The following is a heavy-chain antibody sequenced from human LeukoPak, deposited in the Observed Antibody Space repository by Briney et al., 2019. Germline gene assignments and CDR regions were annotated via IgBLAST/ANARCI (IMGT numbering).Heavy chain of an antibody. D-gene: IGHD2-2*01. CDR3: ARAPDIVVVPAAHHSYYYYYYMDV. V-gene: IGHV3-23*01. CDR2: ISGSGGST. Sequence: PGGSLRLSCAASGFTFSSYAMSWVRQAPGKGLEWVSAISGSGGSTYYADSVKGRFTISRDNAKNSLYLQMNSLRAEDTAVYYCARAPDIVVVPAAHHSYYYYYYMDVWGKGTTVTISS. J-gene: IGHJ6*03. CDR1: GFTFSSYA.